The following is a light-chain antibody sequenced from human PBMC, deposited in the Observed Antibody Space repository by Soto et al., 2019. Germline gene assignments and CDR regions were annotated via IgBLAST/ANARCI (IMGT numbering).Light chain of an antibody. V-gene: IGKV1-5*01. Sequence: DIQMTQSPSTLSASVVDTVTITCRASRGIDRWLAWYQQKPGKAPRLLISDASTLESGVPSRFSGSASGTEFTLTISSLQPDDFATYYCQQYNSYWTFGQGTKVDIK. CDR1: RGIDRW. CDR2: DAS. CDR3: QQYNSYWT. J-gene: IGKJ1*01.